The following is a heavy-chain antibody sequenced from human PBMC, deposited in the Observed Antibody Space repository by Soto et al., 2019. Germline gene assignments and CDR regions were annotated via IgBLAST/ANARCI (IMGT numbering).Heavy chain of an antibody. CDR1: GGTFSSYA. J-gene: IGHJ6*02. Sequence: QVQLVQSGAEVKKPGSSVKVSCKASGGTFSSYAISWVRQAPGQGLEWMGGIIPIFGTANYAQKFQGRVTITADESTSTAYMELSSLRSEDTAVYYCARDRIAVAGTRGRCYYYGMDVWGQGTTVTVSS. CDR2: IIPIFGTA. V-gene: IGHV1-69*01. CDR3: ARDRIAVAGTRGRCYYYGMDV. D-gene: IGHD6-19*01.